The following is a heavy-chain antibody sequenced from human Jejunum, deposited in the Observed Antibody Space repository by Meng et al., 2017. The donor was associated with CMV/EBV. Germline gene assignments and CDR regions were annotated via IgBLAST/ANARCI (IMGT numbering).Heavy chain of an antibody. J-gene: IGHJ4*02. CDR2: ISFNGGNQ. CDR3: ARDFYDSTGRNGDY. Sequence: GFSFSPSAIHWVRQTPGKGLQWVSVISFNGGNQYYTDSVKGRFTISRDNSKNTVYLQMNSLRVEDTAVYHCARDFYDSTGRNGDYWGQGTLVTVSS. V-gene: IGHV3-30*10. CDR1: GFSFSPSA. D-gene: IGHD3-22*01.